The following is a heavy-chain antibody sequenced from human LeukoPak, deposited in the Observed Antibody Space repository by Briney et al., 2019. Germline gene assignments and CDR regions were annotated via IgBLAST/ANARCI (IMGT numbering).Heavy chain of an antibody. J-gene: IGHJ3*02. D-gene: IGHD3-22*01. CDR1: CGAITSDSYY. CDR3: SRDATFFYDRSGYYYPYDAFDI. V-gene: IGHV4-31*03. CDR2: IYYTGAT. Sequence: PSETLSLTYTVSCGAITSDSYYWRWIRQHPGKGLEWIGYIYYTGATDYSPSLKSRVIISLDTSKNQFSLNLSSVTAADTAVYYCSRDATFFYDRSGYYYPYDAFDIWGQGTMVTVSS.